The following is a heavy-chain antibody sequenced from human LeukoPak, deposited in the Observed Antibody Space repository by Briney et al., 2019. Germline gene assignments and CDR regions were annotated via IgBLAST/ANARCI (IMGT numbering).Heavy chain of an antibody. CDR2: INYSGST. Sequence: SETLSLTCAVYGGSFSGYYWSWIRQPPGKGLEWIGEINYSGSTNYNPSLKSRVTISVDTSKNQFSLKLSSVTAADTAVYYCARHGDYYGSGSRYWGQGTLVTVSS. J-gene: IGHJ4*02. D-gene: IGHD3-10*01. CDR3: ARHGDYYGSGSRY. V-gene: IGHV4-34*01. CDR1: GGSFSGYY.